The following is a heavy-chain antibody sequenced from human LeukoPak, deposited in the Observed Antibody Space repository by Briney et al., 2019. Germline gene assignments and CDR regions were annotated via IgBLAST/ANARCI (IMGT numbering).Heavy chain of an antibody. V-gene: IGHV1-69*04. Sequence: SVKVSCKASGGTFSSYAISWVRQAPGQGLEWMGRIIPILGIANYAQKFQGRVTITADKSTSTAYMELSSLRSEDTAVYYCASPGDYYDSSGNFDYWGQGTLVTVSS. CDR3: ASPGDYYDSSGNFDY. J-gene: IGHJ4*02. D-gene: IGHD3-22*01. CDR1: GGTFSSYA. CDR2: IIPILGIA.